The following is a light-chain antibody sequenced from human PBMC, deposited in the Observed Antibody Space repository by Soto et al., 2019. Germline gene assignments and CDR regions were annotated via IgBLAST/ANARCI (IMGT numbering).Light chain of an antibody. CDR2: DAS. CDR3: QQRSNWRALT. V-gene: IGKV3-11*01. CDR1: QSVSSY. J-gene: IGKJ4*01. Sequence: EIVLTQSPATLSLSPGERATLSCRASQSVSSYLAWYQQKPGQAPRLLIYDASNRATDIPARFSGSGSGTDFTLTSSSLEPEDFAVYYWQQRSNWRALTFGGGTKVEIK.